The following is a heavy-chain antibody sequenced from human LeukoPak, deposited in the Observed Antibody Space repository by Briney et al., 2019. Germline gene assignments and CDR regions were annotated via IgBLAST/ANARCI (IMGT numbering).Heavy chain of an antibody. CDR1: GGSVSSGSYY. CDR3: ARDPSAGYSSGWYDY. J-gene: IGHJ4*02. V-gene: IGHV4-61*01. Sequence: SETLCLTCTASGGSVSSGSYYWSWIRQPPGKGLEWIGYIYYSGSTNYNPSLKSRVTISVDTSKNQFSLKLSSVTAADTAVYYCARDPSAGYSSGWYDYWGQGTLVTVSS. CDR2: IYYSGST. D-gene: IGHD6-19*01.